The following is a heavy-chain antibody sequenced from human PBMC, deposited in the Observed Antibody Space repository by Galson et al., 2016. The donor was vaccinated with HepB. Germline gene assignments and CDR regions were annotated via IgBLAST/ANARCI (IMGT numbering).Heavy chain of an antibody. CDR2: IKQDGNEK. D-gene: IGHD1/OR15-1a*01. J-gene: IGHJ6*02. CDR1: GFTFSNYW. Sequence: SLRLSCAASGFTFSNYWTSWVRQAPGKGLEWVANIKQDGNEKYYVDSVKGRFTISRDNAKNSMYLQMNTLRAEDTAVYYCVEQRKGAPYGMDVWGQGTTVTVSS. CDR3: VEQRKGAPYGMDV. V-gene: IGHV3-7*01.